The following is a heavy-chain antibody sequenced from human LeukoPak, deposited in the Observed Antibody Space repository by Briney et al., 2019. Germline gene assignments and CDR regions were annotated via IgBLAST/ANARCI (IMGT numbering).Heavy chain of an antibody. CDR1: GFTFSSYA. CDR2: ISGSGGST. J-gene: IGHJ4*02. Sequence: GGSLRLSCAASGFTFSSYAMSWVRQAPGKGLEWVSAISGSGGSTYYADSVKGRFTISRDNSKNTLYLQMNSLRAEDTAVYYCAKDRAQKQWLVLYYFDYWGQGTLLTVSS. V-gene: IGHV3-23*01. D-gene: IGHD6-19*01. CDR3: AKDRAQKQWLVLYYFDY.